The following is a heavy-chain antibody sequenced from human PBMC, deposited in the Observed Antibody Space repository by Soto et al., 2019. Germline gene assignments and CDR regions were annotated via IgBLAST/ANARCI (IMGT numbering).Heavy chain of an antibody. CDR1: GFTFSSYW. CDR2: INSDGSST. V-gene: IGHV3-74*01. D-gene: IGHD4-17*01. Sequence: GGSLRLSCAASGFTFSSYWMHWVRQAPGKGLVWVSRINSDGSSTSDADSVKGRFTISRDNAKNTLYLQMYSLSAEDTAVYYCAGITPLWYSTVTTYYWGQGTLVTDSS. CDR3: AGITPLWYSTVTTYY. J-gene: IGHJ4*02.